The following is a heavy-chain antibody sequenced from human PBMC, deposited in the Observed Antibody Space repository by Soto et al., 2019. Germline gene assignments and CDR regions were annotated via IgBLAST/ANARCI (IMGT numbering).Heavy chain of an antibody. CDR2: TYADGTT. V-gene: IGHV3-53*05. Sequence: EVQLVETGGGLIQPGGSLRLSCAASGFSASATYMSWVRQAPGKGLEWVSVTYADGTTSYADSVKGRFTVSRDNSKNTLCLQMNSLRAEDTAVYYCARDDGYDFWSGYYNGWFDPWGQGTLVTVSS. CDR1: GFSASATY. CDR3: ARDDGYDFWSGYYNGWFDP. D-gene: IGHD3-3*01. J-gene: IGHJ5*02.